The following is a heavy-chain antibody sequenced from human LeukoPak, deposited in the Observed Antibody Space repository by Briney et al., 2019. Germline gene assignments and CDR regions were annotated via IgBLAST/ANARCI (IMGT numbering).Heavy chain of an antibody. CDR1: GFTFSSHW. V-gene: IGHV3-7*05. D-gene: IGHD4-17*01. CDR2: IKPDGSDK. Sequence: GGSLRLSCEASGFTFSSHWMSWVRQAPGKGLQCVANIKPDGSDKYYVDSVKGRFTISRDNAKNSLSLQMNSLRAEDTAVYYCAKLPYGDYNHHWGQGTLVTVSS. J-gene: IGHJ5*02. CDR3: AKLPYGDYNHH.